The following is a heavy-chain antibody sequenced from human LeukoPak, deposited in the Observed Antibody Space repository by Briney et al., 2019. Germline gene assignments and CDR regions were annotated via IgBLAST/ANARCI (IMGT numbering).Heavy chain of an antibody. V-gene: IGHV1-2*02. D-gene: IGHD6-13*01. Sequence: ASVKVSCKASGYTFTGYYLHWVRQAPGQGLEWVVWINPNNGGTNYAQTFQGRVTMTRDTSISTAYMELSRLRFDDTAVYYRARGGSRSSGAFDIWGQGTMVTVSS. CDR2: INPNNGGT. CDR3: ARGGSRSSGAFDI. CDR1: GYTFTGYY. J-gene: IGHJ3*02.